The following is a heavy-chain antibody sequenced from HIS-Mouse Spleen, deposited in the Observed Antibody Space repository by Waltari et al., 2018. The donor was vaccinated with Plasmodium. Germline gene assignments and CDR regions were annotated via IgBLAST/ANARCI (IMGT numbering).Heavy chain of an antibody. V-gene: IGHV2-70*15. CDR1: GFSLSTSGMC. CDR2: IDWDDDK. CDR3: ARTTYSSSSAKYYYYGMDV. Sequence: QVTLRESGPALVKPTQTLTLTCTFSGFSLSTSGMCVTWICQPPGKALEWLARIDWDDDKYYSTYLKTRLTISKDTSKNQVVLTMTNMDPVDTATYYCARTTYSSSSAKYYYYGMDVWGQGTTVTVSS. J-gene: IGHJ6*02. D-gene: IGHD6-6*01.